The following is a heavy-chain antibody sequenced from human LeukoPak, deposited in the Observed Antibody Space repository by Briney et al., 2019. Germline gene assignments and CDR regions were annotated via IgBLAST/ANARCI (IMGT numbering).Heavy chain of an antibody. J-gene: IGHJ4*02. Sequence: SETLSLTCAVSGYSISSGYYWGWIRQPPGKGLEWIGSIYHSGSTYYNPSLKSRVTISVDTSKNQFSLKLSSVTAADTAVYYCARGYYDSSGAFDYWGQGTLVTVPS. CDR1: GYSISSGYY. CDR2: IYHSGST. V-gene: IGHV4-38-2*01. CDR3: ARGYYDSSGAFDY. D-gene: IGHD3-22*01.